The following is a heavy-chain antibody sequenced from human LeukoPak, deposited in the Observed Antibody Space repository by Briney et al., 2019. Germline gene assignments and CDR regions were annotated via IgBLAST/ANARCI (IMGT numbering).Heavy chain of an antibody. CDR1: GDTFSKYT. D-gene: IGHD1-26*01. Sequence: ASVKVSCKASGDTFSKYTINWVRQAPGQGLEWMGGIIPVFGTRNHAQKFQDRVTITADGFTSTAYMELSSLRSEDTAVYYCATGGDFDYWGQGTLVTVSS. CDR2: IIPVFGTR. V-gene: IGHV1-69*13. CDR3: ATGGDFDY. J-gene: IGHJ4*02.